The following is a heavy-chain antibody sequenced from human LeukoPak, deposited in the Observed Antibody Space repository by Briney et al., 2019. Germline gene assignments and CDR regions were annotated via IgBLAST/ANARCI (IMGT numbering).Heavy chain of an antibody. V-gene: IGHV4-4*02. J-gene: IGHJ4*02. Sequence: SETLSLTCAVSGGSISSSNWWSWVRQPPGKGLEWIGEIYHSGSTNYNPSLKSRVTISVDKSKNQFSLKLSSVTAADTAVYYCARERKSGSGSYYILWGQGTLVTVSS. CDR2: IYHSGST. D-gene: IGHD3-10*01. CDR3: ARERKSGSGSYYIL. CDR1: GGSISSSNW.